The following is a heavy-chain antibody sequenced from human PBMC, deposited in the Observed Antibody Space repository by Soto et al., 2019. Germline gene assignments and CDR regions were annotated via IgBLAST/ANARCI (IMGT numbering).Heavy chain of an antibody. CDR2: IYYSGST. Sequence: PSETLCLTCTVSGGSISSYYWSWIRQPPGKGLEWIGYIYYSGSTNYNPSLKSRVTISVDTSKNQFSLKLSSVTAADTAVYYCARNYIGYCSSTSCHYYGMDVWGQGTTVTVSS. V-gene: IGHV4-59*01. CDR1: GGSISSYY. J-gene: IGHJ6*02. D-gene: IGHD2-2*01. CDR3: ARNYIGYCSSTSCHYYGMDV.